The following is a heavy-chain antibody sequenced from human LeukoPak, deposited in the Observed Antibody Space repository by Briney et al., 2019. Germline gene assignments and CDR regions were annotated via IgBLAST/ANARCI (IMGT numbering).Heavy chain of an antibody. J-gene: IGHJ5*02. D-gene: IGHD2-15*01. Sequence: SETLSLTCAVYGGSFSGYYWSWIRQPPGKGLEWIGEINHSGGTNYNPSLKSRVTISVDASKNLFALKLSSVTAADTAVYYCARDRYCSGGSCYLGWFDPWGQGTLVTASS. V-gene: IGHV4-34*01. CDR2: INHSGGT. CDR3: ARDRYCSGGSCYLGWFDP. CDR1: GGSFSGYY.